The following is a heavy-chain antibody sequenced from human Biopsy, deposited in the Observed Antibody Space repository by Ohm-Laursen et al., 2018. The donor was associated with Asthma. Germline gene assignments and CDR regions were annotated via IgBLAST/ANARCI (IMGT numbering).Heavy chain of an antibody. CDR1: GFPFTAYY. CDR3: ARGDSSGWSHYYFDY. D-gene: IGHD6-19*01. J-gene: IGHJ4*02. CDR2: ISLNTGDA. Sequence: SVKVSCKTSGFPFTAYYIHWVRQAPGQGLEWMGWISLNTGDANLAQKFRGWVTMTRDTSISTAYLVLSGLKSHDTAVYYCARGDSSGWSHYYFDYWGQGTLVTVSS. V-gene: IGHV1-2*04.